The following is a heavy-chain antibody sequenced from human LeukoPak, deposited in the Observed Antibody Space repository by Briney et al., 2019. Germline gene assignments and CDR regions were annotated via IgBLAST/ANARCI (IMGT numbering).Heavy chain of an antibody. CDR3: ARETSPIYHSYDTFDAVDI. V-gene: IGHV3-30*04. CDR1: GFTFTSYA. D-gene: IGHD3-22*01. CDR2: ISYDGSNK. J-gene: IGHJ3*02. Sequence: PGRSLRLSCAASGFTFTSYAMHWVRQAPGKGLEWVAVISYDGSNKYYADSVKGRFTISRDNYKNTVYLQMNSLRTEDTAVYYCARETSPIYHSYDTFDAVDIWGQGTMVTASS.